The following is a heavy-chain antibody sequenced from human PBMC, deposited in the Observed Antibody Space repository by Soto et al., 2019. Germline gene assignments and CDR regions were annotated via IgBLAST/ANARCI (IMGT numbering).Heavy chain of an antibody. J-gene: IGHJ5*02. CDR2: IIPILGIA. Sequence: QVQLVQSGAEVKKPGSSVKVSCKASGGTFSSYTISWVRQAPGQGLEWMGRIIPILGIANYAQKFQGRVTTTADKSTSTAYMELRSLRSEDTAVYYCARDLWWFDPWGQGTLVTVSS. D-gene: IGHD3-10*01. CDR3: ARDLWWFDP. CDR1: GGTFSSYT. V-gene: IGHV1-69*08.